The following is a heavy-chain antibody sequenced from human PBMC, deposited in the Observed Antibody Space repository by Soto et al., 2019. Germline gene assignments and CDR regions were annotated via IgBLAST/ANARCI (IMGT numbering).Heavy chain of an antibody. CDR2: IDPRSGVT. D-gene: IGHD4-17*01. V-gene: IGHV1-2*02. Sequence: QVQVVQSGAEVKKPGASVKVSCKPYGYTFTAYYIHWVRQAPGQGLECLGWIDPRSGVTDYAQKFQGRVIMTRDTSIKTVYMELSWLTSDDTAVYSCATDDYGDLAFWGQGTLVNVSS. J-gene: IGHJ4*02. CDR3: ATDDYGDLAF. CDR1: GYTFTAYY.